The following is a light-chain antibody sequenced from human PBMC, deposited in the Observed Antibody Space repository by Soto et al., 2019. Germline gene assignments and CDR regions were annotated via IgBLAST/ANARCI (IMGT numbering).Light chain of an antibody. CDR1: QSVNSN. CDR2: GIS. CDR3: QQYSKWPIT. Sequence: ELVMTQSPATLSVSPGERASLSCRVSQSVNSNYLAWYQHKPGQAPRLLIYGISSRATGIPARFSGSGSGTEFTLTISSLQPEDFAVYYCQQYSKWPITFGQGTRLEIK. V-gene: IGKV3D-15*01. J-gene: IGKJ5*01.